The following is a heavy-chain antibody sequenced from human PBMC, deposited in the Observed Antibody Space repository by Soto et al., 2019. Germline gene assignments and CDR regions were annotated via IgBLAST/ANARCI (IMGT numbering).Heavy chain of an antibody. J-gene: IGHJ6*02. Sequence: GGSLRLSCEASGFFFSTYSMTWVRQVPGKGLEWVAAVSPSGDSTYYADSLKGRLTISRDNSKNTVFLQMNSLSADDTGLYYCVKEPDVWGQGISVTVSS. CDR2: VSPSGDST. V-gene: IGHV3-23*01. CDR1: GFFFSTYS. CDR3: VKEPDV.